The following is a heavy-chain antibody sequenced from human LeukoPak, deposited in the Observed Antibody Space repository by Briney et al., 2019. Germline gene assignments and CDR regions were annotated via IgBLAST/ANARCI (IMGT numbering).Heavy chain of an antibody. CDR2: ISSSGST. J-gene: IGHJ4*02. Sequence: KPPETLSLTCTVSGDSLTSFSGSWIRPPPGEGLEWIGYISSSGSTSYNTSFKSRVTISVGTPKNQLSLRLSSVAAADTSGYYGARVTGNIFDYWGQGTLVTVSS. D-gene: IGHD1-20*01. CDR3: ARVTGNIFDY. V-gene: IGHV4-59*01. CDR1: GDSLTSFS.